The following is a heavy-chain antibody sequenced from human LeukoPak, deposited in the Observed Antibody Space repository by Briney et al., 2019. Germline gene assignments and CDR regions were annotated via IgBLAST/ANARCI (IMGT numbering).Heavy chain of an antibody. J-gene: IGHJ4*02. Sequence: PSETLSLTCTVSGGPLRGDNYSWTWIRQPPGRGLEWIGNIHHSGSTNYNPSLKSRVTISVDTSKNQFSLRLSSVTAADTAMYYCALNGDHWGQGNLVTVSS. CDR1: GGPLRGDNYS. V-gene: IGHV4-61*01. CDR3: ALNGDH. CDR2: IHHSGST. D-gene: IGHD2-8*01.